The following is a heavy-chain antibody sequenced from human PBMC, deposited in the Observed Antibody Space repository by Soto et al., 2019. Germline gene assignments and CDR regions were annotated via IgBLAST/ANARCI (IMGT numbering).Heavy chain of an antibody. CDR3: ARSAYGDYLFDY. Sequence: SETLSLTCTVSGGSISSYYWSWIRQPPGKGLEWIGYIYYSGSTNYNPSLKSRVAISVDTSKNQFSLKLSSVTAADTAVYYCARSAYGDYLFDYWGQGTLVTVSS. CDR2: IYYSGST. V-gene: IGHV4-59*01. D-gene: IGHD4-17*01. J-gene: IGHJ4*02. CDR1: GGSISSYY.